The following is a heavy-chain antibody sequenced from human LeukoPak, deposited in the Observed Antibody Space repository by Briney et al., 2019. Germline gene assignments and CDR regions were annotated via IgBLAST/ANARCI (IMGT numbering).Heavy chain of an antibody. CDR2: VSGGGRNT. V-gene: IGHV3-23*01. CDR3: AKDDRSGSYSVN. Sequence: GGSLRLSCAASGFTFSSYAMTWVRQAPGKGLEWVSTVSGGGRNTYYADSVKGRFTISRDNSKNTLFLQMSSLRADDTAVYYCAKDDRSGSYSVNWGQGALVTVSS. D-gene: IGHD3-10*01. CDR1: GFTFSSYA. J-gene: IGHJ1*01.